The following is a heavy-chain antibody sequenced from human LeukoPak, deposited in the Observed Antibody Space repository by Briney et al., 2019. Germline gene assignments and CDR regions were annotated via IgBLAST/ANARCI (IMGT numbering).Heavy chain of an antibody. CDR3: AKSYNGYESKPDY. V-gene: IGHV3-23*01. Sequence: SGGSLRLSCAASGFTFSSYAMSWVRQAPGKGLEWASSISNSGGRTFYTDSVKGRFTISRDNSKITLYLQMNSLRAEDTAVCYCAKSYNGYESKPDYWGQGTLVTVSS. J-gene: IGHJ4*02. D-gene: IGHD5-12*01. CDR1: GFTFSSYA. CDR2: ISNSGGRT.